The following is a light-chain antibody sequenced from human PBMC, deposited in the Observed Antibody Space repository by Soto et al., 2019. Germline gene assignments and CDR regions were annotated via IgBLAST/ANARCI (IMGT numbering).Light chain of an antibody. CDR1: TSNIGARYV. J-gene: IGLJ1*01. CDR2: GNN. Sequence: QSVLTQPPSVSGAPGQRVTISCTGTTSNIGARYVVHWYQQVPGTAPKLLIYGNNNRPSGVPDRFSGSKSGTSASLAITGLQAEDEADYYCSSYTSTRTLYVFGSGIKLTVL. CDR3: SSYTSTRTLYV. V-gene: IGLV1-40*01.